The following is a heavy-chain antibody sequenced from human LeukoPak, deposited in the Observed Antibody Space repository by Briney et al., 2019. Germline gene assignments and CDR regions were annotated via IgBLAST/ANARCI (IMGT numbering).Heavy chain of an antibody. CDR3: ARGAYGSGSYSALYYYYMDV. Sequence: PSETLSLTCAVYGGSFIGYYWSWIRQPPGKGLEWIGEINHSGSTNYNPSLKSRVTISVDTSKNQFSLKLSSVTAADTAVYYCARGAYGSGSYSALYYYYMDVWGKGTTVTVSS. V-gene: IGHV4-34*01. D-gene: IGHD3-10*01. CDR1: GGSFIGYY. CDR2: INHSGST. J-gene: IGHJ6*03.